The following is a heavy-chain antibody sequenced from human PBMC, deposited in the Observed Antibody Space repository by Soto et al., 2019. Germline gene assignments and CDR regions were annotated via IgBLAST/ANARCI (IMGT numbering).Heavy chain of an antibody. Sequence: QITLKESGPTLVKPTQTLTLTCTFSGFSLSTSGVGVGWIRQPPGKALEWLALIYWNDDKRYSPSLKSSLTITKDTPKNQVVLTMTNMDPVDTATYYFAHRQSLEAAGPPPYGMDVWGQGTTVTVSS. V-gene: IGHV2-5*01. D-gene: IGHD6-13*01. CDR3: AHRQSLEAAGPPPYGMDV. CDR1: GFSLSTSGVG. CDR2: IYWNDDK. J-gene: IGHJ6*02.